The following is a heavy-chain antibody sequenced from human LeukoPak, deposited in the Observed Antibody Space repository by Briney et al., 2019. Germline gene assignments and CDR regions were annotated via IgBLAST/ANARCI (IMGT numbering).Heavy chain of an antibody. CDR1: GGSVSSGSYY. V-gene: IGHV4-61*01. J-gene: IGHJ3*02. Sequence: SETLSLTCTVSGGSVSSGSYYWSWIRQPPGKGLEWIGYVYYSGSTNYNPSLKSRVTISIDTSKNQFSLKLTSLTAADTAVYYCARGGGWDLPGGPAFDIWGQGTRVTVSS. D-gene: IGHD1-26*01. CDR2: VYYSGST. CDR3: ARGGGWDLPGGPAFDI.